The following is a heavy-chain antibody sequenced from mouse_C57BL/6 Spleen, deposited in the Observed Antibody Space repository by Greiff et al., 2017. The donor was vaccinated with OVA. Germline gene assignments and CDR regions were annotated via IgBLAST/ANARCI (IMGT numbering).Heavy chain of an antibody. CDR1: GYTFTDYE. CDR2: IDPETGGT. Sequence: VQLQESGAELVRPGASVTLSCKASGYTFTDYEMHWVKQTPVHGLEWIGAIDPETGGTAYNQKFKGKAILTADKSSSTAYMELRSLTSEDSAVYYCTRDFYLDYWGQGTTLTVSS. CDR3: TRDFYLDY. J-gene: IGHJ2*01. V-gene: IGHV1-15*01.